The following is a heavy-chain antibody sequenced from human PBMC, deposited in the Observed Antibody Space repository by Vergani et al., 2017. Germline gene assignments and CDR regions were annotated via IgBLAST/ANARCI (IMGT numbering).Heavy chain of an antibody. Sequence: QVQLQQWGAGLLKPSETLSLTCAVYGGSFSGYYWSWIRQPPGKGLEWIGEINHSGSTNYNPSLKSRVTISVDTSKNQFSLKLSSVTAADTAVYYCARGWVSGWYGELGYWGQGTLVTVSS. D-gene: IGHD6-19*01. V-gene: IGHV4-34*01. CDR1: GGSFSGYY. CDR3: ARGWVSGWYGELGY. J-gene: IGHJ4*02. CDR2: INHSGST.